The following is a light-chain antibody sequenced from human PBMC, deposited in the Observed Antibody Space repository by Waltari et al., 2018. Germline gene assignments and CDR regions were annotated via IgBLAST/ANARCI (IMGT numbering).Light chain of an antibody. V-gene: IGLV2-8*01. Sequence: QSALTQPPSASGSPGQSVTISCTGTSSDVGGYKYVSWYPQHPCKAPKLLIYEVNQRPSGVPGRFSGSKSGNTASLTVSGLQAEDEADYYCSSYAGTNRVFGGGTKLTVL. J-gene: IGLJ2*01. CDR2: EVN. CDR1: SSDVGGYKY. CDR3: SSYAGTNRV.